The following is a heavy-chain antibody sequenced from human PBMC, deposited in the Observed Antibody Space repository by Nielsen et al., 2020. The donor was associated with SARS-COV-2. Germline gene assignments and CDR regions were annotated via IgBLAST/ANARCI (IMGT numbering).Heavy chain of an antibody. J-gene: IGHJ6*02. V-gene: IGHV7-4-1*02. Sequence: WVRQAPGQGLEWMGWINTNTGNPTYAQGFTGRFVFSLDTSVSTAYLQISSLKAEDTAVYYCALGYGYYDFWSGYYPAYYYGMDVWGQGTTVTVSS. D-gene: IGHD3-3*01. CDR2: INTNTGNP. CDR3: ALGYGYYDFWSGYYPAYYYGMDV.